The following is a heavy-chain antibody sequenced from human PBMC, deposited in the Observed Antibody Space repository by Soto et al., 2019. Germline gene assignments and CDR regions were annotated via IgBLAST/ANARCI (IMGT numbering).Heavy chain of an antibody. CDR1: GFTFSYHN. Sequence: EVKLVESGGGLVEPGGSLRLSCAASGFTFSYHNMNWVRQAPGKGLEWISYIPSGSGTIYYADSVKGRFTVSRDNAKDSLYLQMNNLRAEDTAVYYCAREMGSPPARGLDYWGQGVLVTVSS. D-gene: IGHD2-8*01. CDR2: IPSGSGTI. V-gene: IGHV3-48*01. J-gene: IGHJ4*02. CDR3: AREMGSPPARGLDY.